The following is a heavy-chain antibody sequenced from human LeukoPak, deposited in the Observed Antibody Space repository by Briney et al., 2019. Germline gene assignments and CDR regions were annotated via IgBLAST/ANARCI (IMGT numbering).Heavy chain of an antibody. D-gene: IGHD3-22*01. CDR3: ARPDTTGYYPLTAFDI. CDR1: GYRFTDYW. V-gene: IGHV5-51*01. Sequence: GESLKISFKGSGYRFTDYWVGWVRRMPGKGMEGVGIIYPGDSDTRYSPSFQGQVTISADKAISTAYLQWSSLKASDTAIYYCARPDTTGYYPLTAFDIWGQGTVVSVSS. CDR2: IYPGDSDT. J-gene: IGHJ3*02.